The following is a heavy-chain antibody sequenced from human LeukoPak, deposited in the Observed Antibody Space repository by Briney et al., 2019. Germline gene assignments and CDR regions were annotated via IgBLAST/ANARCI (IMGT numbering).Heavy chain of an antibody. Sequence: SETLSLTCTVSGGSISSYYWSWIRQPAGKGLEWIGRIYTSGSTYYNPSLKSRVTKSVDTSKNQFSLKLSSVTAADTAVYYCASSEGSSAFDYWGQGTLVTVSS. V-gene: IGHV4-4*07. J-gene: IGHJ4*02. CDR3: ASSEGSSAFDY. CDR2: IYTSGST. CDR1: GGSISSYY. D-gene: IGHD6-6*01.